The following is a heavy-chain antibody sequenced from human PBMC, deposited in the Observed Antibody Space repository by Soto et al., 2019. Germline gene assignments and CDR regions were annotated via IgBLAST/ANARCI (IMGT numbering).Heavy chain of an antibody. CDR3: ARDFIGIPAAVFDY. CDR1: GFTFSSYA. V-gene: IGHV3-30-3*01. D-gene: IGHD2-2*01. CDR2: ISYDGSNK. J-gene: IGHJ4*02. Sequence: GGSLRLSCAASGFTFSSYAMHWVRQAPGKGLEWVAVISYDGSNKYYADSVKGRFTISRDNSKNTLYLQMNSLRAEDTAVYYCARDFIGIPAAVFDYWGQGTLVTVSS.